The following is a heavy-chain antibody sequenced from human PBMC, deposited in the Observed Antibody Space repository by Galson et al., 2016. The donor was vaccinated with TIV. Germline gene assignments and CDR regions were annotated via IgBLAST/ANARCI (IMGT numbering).Heavy chain of an antibody. D-gene: IGHD3-22*01. V-gene: IGHV3-23*01. J-gene: IGHJ6*02. CDR2: ISGGGGST. CDR3: TKVPSSGFSYYYGLDV. CDR1: GFTFSIFA. Sequence: SLRLSCAASGFTFSIFAMTWVRQAPGMGLEWVSAISGGGGSTYYADSVKGRFTVSRDNSKNTLFLQMNSLRAKDTAVYYCTKVPSSGFSYYYGLDVWGQGTTVTVSS.